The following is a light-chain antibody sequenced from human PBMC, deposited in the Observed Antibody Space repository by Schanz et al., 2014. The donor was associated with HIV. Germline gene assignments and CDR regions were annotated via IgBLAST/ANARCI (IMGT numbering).Light chain of an antibody. V-gene: IGKV3-20*01. J-gene: IGKJ1*01. CDR3: QHYAAEPRT. CDR1: QYVSNNY. Sequence: EIVLTQSPGTLSLSPGERATLSCRASQYVSNNYLSWHQQKPGQAPRLLIFGASGRATGIPDRFSGSGSGTDFTLTISRLEPEDFAVYYCQHYAAEPRTFGQGTKVEIK. CDR2: GAS.